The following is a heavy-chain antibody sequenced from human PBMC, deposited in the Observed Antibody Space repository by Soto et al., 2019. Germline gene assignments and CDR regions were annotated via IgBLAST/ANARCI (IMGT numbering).Heavy chain of an antibody. CDR3: ARDTVVTPYYYYGMAV. Sequence: QVQLVQSGAEVKKPGASVKVSCKASGYTFTSDGISWVRQAPGQGLEWMGWISAYNGNTNYAQKLQGRVTMTTDTSTSTAYVELRSLRSDDTAVYYCARDTVVTPYYYYGMAVWGQVNTVTVSS. CDR1: GYTFTSDG. V-gene: IGHV1-18*01. J-gene: IGHJ6*02. CDR2: ISAYNGNT. D-gene: IGHD2-21*02.